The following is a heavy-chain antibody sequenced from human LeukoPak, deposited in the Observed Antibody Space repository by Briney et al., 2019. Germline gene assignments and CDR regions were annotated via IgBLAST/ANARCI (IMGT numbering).Heavy chain of an antibody. CDR3: AREVSEMANFDY. Sequence: GASVKVSCKASGYTFTSYDINWVRQATGQGLEWMGWMNPNSGNTGYAQKFQGRVTMTRNTSISTAYMELSSLRSEDTAVYYCAREVSEMANFDYWGQGTLVTVSS. D-gene: IGHD5-24*01. V-gene: IGHV1-8*01. J-gene: IGHJ4*02. CDR1: GYTFTSYD. CDR2: MNPNSGNT.